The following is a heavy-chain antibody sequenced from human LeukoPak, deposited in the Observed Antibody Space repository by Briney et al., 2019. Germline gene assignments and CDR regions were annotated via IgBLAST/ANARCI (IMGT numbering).Heavy chain of an antibody. CDR1: GFTFDDYG. V-gene: IGHV3-20*04. CDR3: ARLPATATNHKFDY. Sequence: GGSLRLSCAASGFTFDDYGMSWVRQAPGKGLEWVSGINWNGGSTGYADSVKGRFTISRDNAKNSLYLQMNSLRAEDTAVYYCARLPATATNHKFDYWGQGTLVTVSS. CDR2: INWNGGST. J-gene: IGHJ4*02. D-gene: IGHD2-15*01.